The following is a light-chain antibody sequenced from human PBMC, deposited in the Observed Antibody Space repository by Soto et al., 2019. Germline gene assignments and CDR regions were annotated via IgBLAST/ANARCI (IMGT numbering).Light chain of an antibody. CDR2: EGT. Sequence: HSALTQPASVSGSPGQSIAISCTGTSSDVGSYNSVSWYQQHPGKAPKLMIYEGTKRPSGVSDRFSGSKSGNTASLTISGLQAEDEGDYYCCSYAGDPYVFGTGTKVTVL. V-gene: IGLV2-23*01. J-gene: IGLJ1*01. CDR1: SSDVGSYNS. CDR3: CSYAGDPYV.